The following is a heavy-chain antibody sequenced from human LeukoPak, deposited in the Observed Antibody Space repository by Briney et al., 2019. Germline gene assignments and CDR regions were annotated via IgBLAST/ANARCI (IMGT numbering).Heavy chain of an antibody. CDR2: INHSGST. CDR3: KVVTATHYYYYYMDV. V-gene: IGHV4-34*01. CDR1: GGSFSGYY. D-gene: IGHD2-21*02. Sequence: SETLSLTCAVYGGSFSGYYWSWIRQPPGKGLEWIGEINHSGSTNYNPFLKSRVTISVDTSKNQFSLKLSSVTAADTAVYYCKVVTATHYYYYYMDVWGKGTTVTVSS. J-gene: IGHJ6*03.